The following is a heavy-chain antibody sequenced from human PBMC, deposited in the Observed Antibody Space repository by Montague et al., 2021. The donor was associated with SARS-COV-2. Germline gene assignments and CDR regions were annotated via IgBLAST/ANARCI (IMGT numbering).Heavy chain of an antibody. J-gene: IGHJ4*02. CDR1: GYSISSGYY. V-gene: IGHV4-38-2*02. CDR2: IYHSGST. Sequence: SETLSLTCTVSGYSISSGYYWGWIRQPPGKGLEWIGSIYHSGSTXXNPXXXSRVTISVDTSKNQFSLKLSSVTAADTAVDYCARDVRYYDFWSGRAQTSPDYWGQGTLVTVSS. D-gene: IGHD3-3*01. CDR3: ARDVRYYDFWSGRAQTSPDY.